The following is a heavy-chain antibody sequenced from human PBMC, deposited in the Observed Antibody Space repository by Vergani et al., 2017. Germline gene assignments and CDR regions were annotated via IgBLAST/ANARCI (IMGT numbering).Heavy chain of an antibody. J-gene: IGHJ4*02. CDR2: IESKTEGGTT. CDR3: ATGWSDFPDY. Sequence: EVQLVESGGGLVNPGGCLTLSCVASGFSLSTYTFNWVRQAPGGGLEWVGRIESKTEGGTTDYAPPVKGRLIISRDDSKDTLFLQMNSLKTEDTAVYYCATGWSDFPDYWGQGTLVTVSS. D-gene: IGHD1-26*01. V-gene: IGHV3-15*04. CDR1: GFSLSTYT.